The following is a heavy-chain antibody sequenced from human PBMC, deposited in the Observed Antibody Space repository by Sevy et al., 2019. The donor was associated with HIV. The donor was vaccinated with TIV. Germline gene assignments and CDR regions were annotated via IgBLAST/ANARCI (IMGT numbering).Heavy chain of an antibody. D-gene: IGHD3-16*02. CDR3: ARVLLRLGELSSMDS. J-gene: IGHJ4*02. CDR1: GFSISSGYF. CDR2: IYLTGTT. V-gene: IGHV4-38-2*02. Sequence: SEILSLTCSVSGFSISSGYFWGWVRQPPGKGLEWIGSIYLTGTTYYNPSLKRRVTISVDTSKNQISLRLSSVTAPDAAVYYCARVLLRLGELSSMDSWGQGTPVTVSS.